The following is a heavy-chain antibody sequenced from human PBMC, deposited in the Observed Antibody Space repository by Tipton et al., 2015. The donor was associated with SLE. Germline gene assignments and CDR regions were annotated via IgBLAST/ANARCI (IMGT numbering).Heavy chain of an antibody. CDR1: GGSISSYY. D-gene: IGHD6-13*01. V-gene: IGHV4-59*01. CDR3: ARERQQLVRESAFDI. Sequence: TLSLTCTVSGGSISSYYWSWIRQPPGKGLEWIGYIYYSGSTNYNPSLKSRVTISVDTSKNQFSLKLSSVTAADTAVYYCARERQQLVRESAFDIWGQGTMATVSS. CDR2: IYYSGST. J-gene: IGHJ3*02.